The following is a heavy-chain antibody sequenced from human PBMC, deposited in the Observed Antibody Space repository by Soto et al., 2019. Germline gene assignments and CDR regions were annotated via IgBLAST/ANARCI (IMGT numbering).Heavy chain of an antibody. CDR1: GYTFFTYD. V-gene: IGHV1-18*01. CDR2: ISTYSGDT. CDR3: ARDIAALSSFDY. J-gene: IGHJ4*02. Sequence: ASVKVSCKASGYTFFTYDISWVRQAPGQGLEWMGWISTYSGDTKYAQKFQGRVTMTRDTSTSTVYMELSSLRSEDTAVYYCARDIAALSSFDYWGQGTLVTVSS. D-gene: IGHD6-13*01.